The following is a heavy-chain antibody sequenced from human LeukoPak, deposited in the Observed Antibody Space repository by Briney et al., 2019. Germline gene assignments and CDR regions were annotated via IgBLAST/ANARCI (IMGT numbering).Heavy chain of an antibody. D-gene: IGHD5-18*01. J-gene: IGHJ4*02. CDR3: ARGRGHSYGQYYFNY. V-gene: IGHV4-59*01. CDR2: IHYSGNT. Sequence: SETLSLTCTVSGASISSSSWSWIRQPTGKGLEWIGYIHYSGNTNYNPSLKSRVTISVDTTKNQFSLNLSSVTAADTAVYYCARGRGHSYGQYYFNYWGQGTLVTVSS. CDR1: GASISSSS.